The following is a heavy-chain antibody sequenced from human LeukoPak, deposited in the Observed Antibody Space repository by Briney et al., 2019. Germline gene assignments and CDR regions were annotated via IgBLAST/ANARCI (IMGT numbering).Heavy chain of an antibody. CDR3: AKRLEVVVTTIDY. D-gene: IGHD2-21*01. CDR2: INSGGGST. J-gene: IGHJ4*02. CDR1: VFTFCSHS. Sequence: GESLRLSCAASVFTFCSHSMNWVRKAPWKGLEWVSGINSGGGSTYYADSVKGRFTISRDNSKNTLYLQMNSLRGEDTAVYYCAKRLEVVVTTIDYWGQGTLVTVSS. V-gene: IGHV3-23*01.